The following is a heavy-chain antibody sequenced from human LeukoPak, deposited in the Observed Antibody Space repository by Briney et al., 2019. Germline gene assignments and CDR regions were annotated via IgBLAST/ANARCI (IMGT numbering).Heavy chain of an antibody. CDR3: ARRVGGTPDY. Sequence: PGGSLRLSCAASGFTFTNYAMTWVRQTPGKGLEWVSGIGGDGASSDYADSVKGRFTISRDNSKNTLYLQMNSLRAEDTALYYCARRVGGTPDYWGLGTLVTVSS. V-gene: IGHV3-23*01. CDR1: GFTFTNYA. D-gene: IGHD1-26*01. CDR2: IGGDGASS. J-gene: IGHJ4*02.